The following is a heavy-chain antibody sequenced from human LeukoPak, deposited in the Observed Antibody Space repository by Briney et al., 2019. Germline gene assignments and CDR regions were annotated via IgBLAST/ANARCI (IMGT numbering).Heavy chain of an antibody. CDR1: GFTYSSYW. Sequence: GGSLRLSCAASGFTYSSYWMSWVRQAPGKGLEWVANIKEDGSEKYYVDSVKGRFTISRDNARNSLYLQMNSLRAEDTAVYYCARGVGGADYWGQGTLVTVSS. D-gene: IGHD2-21*01. J-gene: IGHJ4*02. CDR3: ARGVGGADY. CDR2: IKEDGSEK. V-gene: IGHV3-7*01.